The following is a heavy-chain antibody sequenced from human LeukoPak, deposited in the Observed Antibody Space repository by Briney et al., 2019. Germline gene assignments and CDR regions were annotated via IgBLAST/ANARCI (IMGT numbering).Heavy chain of an antibody. Sequence: ASVKVSCMPSGYTFTSYGISWVRHAPGQGLECMGWISAYNVNTNYAQNLQGRVTLTRDTSTSTAYIELRTLRSHDTAVYYSASLRDYRNHYFFDYWGEGTLVTVSS. J-gene: IGHJ4*02. CDR1: GYTFTSYG. V-gene: IGHV1-18*01. CDR2: ISAYNVNT. D-gene: IGHD4-11*01. CDR3: ASLRDYRNHYFFDY.